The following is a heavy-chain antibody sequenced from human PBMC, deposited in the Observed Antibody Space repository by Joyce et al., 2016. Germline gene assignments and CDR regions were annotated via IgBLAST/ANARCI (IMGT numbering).Heavy chain of an antibody. V-gene: IGHV1-46*01. CDR1: GYTFTNYY. D-gene: IGHD5-18*01. CDR3: ARDTAMATGYYYYGMDV. CDR2: INPSGGST. Sequence: QVQLVQSGAEVKKPGASVKVSCKASGYTFTNYYMHWVRQAPGQGLEWMGRINPSGGSTNSAQKFQGRVTMTRDTSTSTVYMELSSLRSEDTAVYYCARDTAMATGYYYYGMDVWGQGTTVTVSS. J-gene: IGHJ6*02.